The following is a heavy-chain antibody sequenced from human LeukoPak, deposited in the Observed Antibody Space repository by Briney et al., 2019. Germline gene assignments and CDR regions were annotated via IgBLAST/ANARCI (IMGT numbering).Heavy chain of an antibody. D-gene: IGHD1-14*01. CDR1: GGSISSGGYY. V-gene: IGHV4-31*03. J-gene: IGHJ4*02. CDR2: INHSGTT. CDR3: AGSGAGVHRPQPSEY. Sequence: PSQTLSLTCTVSGGSISSGGYYWCWMRQHPGKGLEWIGYINHSGTTYHNPSLKGRLIISVDTSKNQFSLNLSSVTAADTAVYYCAGSGAGVHRPQPSEYWGQGTLVTVSS.